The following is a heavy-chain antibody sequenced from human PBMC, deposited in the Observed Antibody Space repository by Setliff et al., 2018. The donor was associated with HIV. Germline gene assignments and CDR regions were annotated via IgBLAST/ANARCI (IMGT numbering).Heavy chain of an antibody. D-gene: IGHD2-15*01. J-gene: IGHJ4*02. CDR3: VRGLGSEFDY. V-gene: IGHV3-49*04. Sequence: PGGSLRLSCTASGFTFGDYAVSWVRQAPGKGLEWVGFIRGKAYGETADFAASLKGRFTISRDDSKKSLYLQMNSLKIEDTAVYYCVRGLGSEFDYWGQGTLVTVSS. CDR1: GFTFGDYA. CDR2: IRGKAYGETA.